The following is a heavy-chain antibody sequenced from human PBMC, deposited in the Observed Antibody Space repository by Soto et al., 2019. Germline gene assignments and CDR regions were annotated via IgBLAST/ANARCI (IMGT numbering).Heavy chain of an antibody. J-gene: IGHJ5*02. V-gene: IGHV1-18*01. D-gene: IGHD1-1*01. CDR3: ARDEAYKWNDGGWFDP. CDR2: ISAYNGNT. CDR1: GYTFTSYG. Sequence: QVQLVQSGAEVKKPGASVKVSCKASGYTFTSYGISWVRQASGQGLEWMGWISAYNGNTKYAQKRQGSVNMTTDTSTSTAYMELRSLRSDDAAVYYCARDEAYKWNDGGWFDPWGQGTLVTVSS.